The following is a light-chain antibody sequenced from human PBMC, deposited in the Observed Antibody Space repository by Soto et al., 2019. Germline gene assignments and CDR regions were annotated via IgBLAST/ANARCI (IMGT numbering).Light chain of an antibody. J-gene: IGLJ1*01. CDR1: SSDVGGYNY. CDR3: SSYTSSSPYV. CDR2: DVS. V-gene: IGLV2-14*01. Sequence: QSALTQPASVSGSPGQSITISCTGTSSDVGGYNYVSWYQQYPGKAPKLMIYDVSNRPSGVSNRFSGSKSGNTASLTISGRQAEDEADYSCSSYTSSSPYVFGTGTKLTVL.